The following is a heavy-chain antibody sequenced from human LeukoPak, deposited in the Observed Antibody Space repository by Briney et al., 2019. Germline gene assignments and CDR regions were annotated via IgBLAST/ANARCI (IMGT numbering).Heavy chain of an antibody. J-gene: IGHJ6*03. Sequence: GGSLRLSCAASGFTFSSYEMNWVRQAPGKGLEWVSYISSSGSTIYYADSVKGRFTISRDNAKSSLYLQMNSLRDEDTAVYYCARDPYSGNDGDYYYYYMDVWGKGTTVTISS. CDR1: GFTFSSYE. V-gene: IGHV3-48*03. CDR3: ARDPYSGNDGDYYYYYMDV. CDR2: ISSSGSTI. D-gene: IGHD1-26*01.